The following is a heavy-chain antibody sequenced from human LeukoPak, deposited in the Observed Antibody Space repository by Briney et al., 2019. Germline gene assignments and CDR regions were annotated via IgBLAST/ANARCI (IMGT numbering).Heavy chain of an antibody. Sequence: PSETLSLTCTVSGDSISSSTYYWGWIRQPPGKGLEWIGSIYYSGSTYYNPSLKSRVTISIDTSKNQFSLKLSSVTAADTAVYYCARRGSSFFDYWGQGTLVTVSS. D-gene: IGHD6-13*01. CDR2: IYYSGST. J-gene: IGHJ4*02. CDR1: GDSISSSTYY. CDR3: ARRGSSFFDY. V-gene: IGHV4-39*01.